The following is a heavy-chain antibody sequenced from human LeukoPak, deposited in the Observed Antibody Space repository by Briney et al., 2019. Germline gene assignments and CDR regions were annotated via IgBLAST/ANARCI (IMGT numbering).Heavy chain of an antibody. Sequence: PGGSLRLSCAAYGFTFSSYSMNWVRQAPGKGLEWAAFISDNGRRTYYLESVEGLFTISRDDSKNTLYLQMNSLRVEDTAVYYCARDRIGKYSIDYWGQGTLVTVSS. CDR1: GFTFSSYS. CDR3: ARDRIGKYSIDY. CDR2: ISDNGRRT. J-gene: IGHJ4*02. D-gene: IGHD2-15*01. V-gene: IGHV3-33*08.